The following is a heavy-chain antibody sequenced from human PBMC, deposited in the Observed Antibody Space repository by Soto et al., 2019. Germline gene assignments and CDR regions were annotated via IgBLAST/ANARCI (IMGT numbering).Heavy chain of an antibody. CDR1: GFTFSRDG. V-gene: IGHV3-30*18. Sequence: AGGALRLSCGASGFTFSRDGIHLVRHGPGKGLEWVAVISYDGSNKYYADSVKGRFTISRDNSKNTLYLQMNSLRAEVTAVYYCAKDRYSSGTNWFDPWGQGTLVTVSS. J-gene: IGHJ5*02. D-gene: IGHD6-19*01. CDR3: AKDRYSSGTNWFDP. CDR2: ISYDGSNK.